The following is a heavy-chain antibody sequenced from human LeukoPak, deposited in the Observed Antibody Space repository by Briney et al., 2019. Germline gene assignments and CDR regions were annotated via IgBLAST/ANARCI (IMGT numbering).Heavy chain of an antibody. V-gene: IGHV7-4-1*02. J-gene: IGHJ4*02. CDR1: GYTFNTYA. D-gene: IGHD3-10*01. CDR3: ARDRVLLWFGESYYFDY. CDR2: INTNTGNP. Sequence: GASVKVSCKASGYTFNTYAMNWVRQAPGQGLEWMGWINTNTGNPTYAQGFTGRFVFSLDTSVSTAYLQISSLKAEDTAVYYCARDRVLLWFGESYYFDYWGQGTLVTVSS.